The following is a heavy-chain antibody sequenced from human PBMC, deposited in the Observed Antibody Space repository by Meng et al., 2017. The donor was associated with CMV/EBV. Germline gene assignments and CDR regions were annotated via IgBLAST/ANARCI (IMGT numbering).Heavy chain of an antibody. Sequence: QQQQWAGVLWQPSGTLSLTCAVYGGSFSGYYWSCIRQPPGKGLEWIGEINHSGSTNYNPSLKSRVTISVDTSKNQSSLKLSSVTAADTAVYYCARVWDSGWDYWGQGTLVTASS. V-gene: IGHV4-34*01. CDR1: GGSFSGYY. D-gene: IGHD3-22*01. CDR3: ARVWDSGWDY. J-gene: IGHJ4*02. CDR2: INHSGST.